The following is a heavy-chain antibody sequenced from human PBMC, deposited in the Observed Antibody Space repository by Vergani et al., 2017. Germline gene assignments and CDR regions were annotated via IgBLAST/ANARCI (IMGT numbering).Heavy chain of an antibody. CDR2: IYSGGST. D-gene: IGHD3-22*01. CDR1: GFTVSSNY. J-gene: IGHJ6*02. V-gene: IGHV3-66*02. Sequence: EVQLVESGGGLVQPGGSLRLSCAASGFTVSSNYMSWVRQAPGKGLEWVSVIYSGGSTYYADSVKGRFTISRDNSKNTLYLQMNSLRAEDTAVYYCASSDSSGYYFNYYYYGMDVWGQ. CDR3: ASSDSSGYYFNYYYYGMDV.